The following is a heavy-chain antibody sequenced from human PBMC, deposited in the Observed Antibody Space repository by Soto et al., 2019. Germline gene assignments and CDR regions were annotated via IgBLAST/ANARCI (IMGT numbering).Heavy chain of an antibody. V-gene: IGHV3-11*01. CDR3: ARDILIFPYGPYAFDI. CDR1: GFTFSDYY. D-gene: IGHD3-10*01. Sequence: GGSLRLSCAASGFTFSDYYMSWIRQAPGKGLEWVSYISSSGSTIYYADSVKGRFTISRDNAKNSLYLQMNSLRAEDTAVYYCARDILIFPYGPYAFDIWGQGTMVTVSS. J-gene: IGHJ3*02. CDR2: ISSSGSTI.